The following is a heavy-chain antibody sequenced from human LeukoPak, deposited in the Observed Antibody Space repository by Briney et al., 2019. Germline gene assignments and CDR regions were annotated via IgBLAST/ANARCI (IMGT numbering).Heavy chain of an antibody. CDR3: ARDRMGPFDY. Sequence: KPGGSLRLSCAASGFTFSDYYLSWIRQAPGKGLEWVSYISSSGSTIYYADSVEGRFTISRDDAKNSLYLQVNSLRADDTAVYYCARDRMGPFDYWGQGTPVTVSS. CDR1: GFTFSDYY. J-gene: IGHJ4*02. D-gene: IGHD2-8*01. V-gene: IGHV3-11*04. CDR2: ISSSGSTI.